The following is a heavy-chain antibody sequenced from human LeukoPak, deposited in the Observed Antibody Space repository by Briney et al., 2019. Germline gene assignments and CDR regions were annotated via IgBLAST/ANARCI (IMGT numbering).Heavy chain of an antibody. CDR3: AREARLLYYDFWSGYYDPNWFDP. J-gene: IGHJ5*02. CDR1: GYTFTSYD. V-gene: IGHV1-8*01. CDR2: MNPNSGNT. D-gene: IGHD3-3*01. Sequence: EASVKVSCKASGYTFTSYDINWVRQATGQGLEWMGWMNPNSGNTGYAQKFQGRVTMTRNTSISTAYMELSSLRSEDTAVYYCAREARLLYYDFWSGYYDPNWFDPWGQGTLVTVSS.